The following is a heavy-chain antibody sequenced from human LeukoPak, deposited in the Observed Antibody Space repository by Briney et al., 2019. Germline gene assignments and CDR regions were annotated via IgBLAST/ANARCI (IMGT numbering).Heavy chain of an antibody. CDR2: ISYSGST. J-gene: IGHJ4*02. Sequence: SETLSLTCSVSGGSINVYYWNWIRQSPGKGLEWIGSISYSGSTNYNPSLKSRVTISMDTSKNRFSLKVTSVIPADTAMYYCARGGSRSYTSSTLGYWGQGTLVTVS. CDR3: ARGGSRSYTSSTLGY. D-gene: IGHD6-6*01. CDR1: GGSINVYY. V-gene: IGHV4-59*01.